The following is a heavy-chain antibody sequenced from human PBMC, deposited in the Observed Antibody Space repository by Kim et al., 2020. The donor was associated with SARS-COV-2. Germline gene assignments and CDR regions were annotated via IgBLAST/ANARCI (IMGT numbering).Heavy chain of an antibody. V-gene: IGHV1-3*01. D-gene: IGHD1-7*01. CDR2: NNAANGNT. CDR3: AREIGPNWNFPTDIHYYYYYGMDV. J-gene: IGHJ6*02. Sequence: ASVKVSCKASGYTFTSYAIHWVRQAPGQRLEWRGWNNAANGNTKYSKKCEGRVTITRDTSASKAYMELSSLRSEDTAVYYCAREIGPNWNFPTDIHYYYYYGMDVWGRGTTVTVSS. CDR1: GYTFTSYA.